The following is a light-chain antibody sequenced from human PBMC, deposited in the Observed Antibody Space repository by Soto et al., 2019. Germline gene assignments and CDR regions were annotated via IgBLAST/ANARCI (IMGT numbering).Light chain of an antibody. CDR2: AAS. CDR3: QQRSNWHFT. J-gene: IGKJ3*01. V-gene: IGKV1-39*01. Sequence: DIQMTQSPPSLSASVGDRVTITCRASETITDFLNWYQQKPGKAPKVLIYAASSLQSGVPSRFSGSGSGTDFTLTISSLEPEDFAVYYCQQRSNWHFTFGPGTKVDIK. CDR1: ETITDF.